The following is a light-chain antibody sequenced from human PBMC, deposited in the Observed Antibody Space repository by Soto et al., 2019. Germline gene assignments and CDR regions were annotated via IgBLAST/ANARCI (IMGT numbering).Light chain of an antibody. Sequence: QSALTQPASVSGSPGQSITISCTGTSSDVGQSNFVSWYQHHPDKAPKLMISEVNKRPSGVSNRFSGSKSGNTASLTVSGLQTEDEADYDCCSDGGGLHWVFGGGTQLTVL. CDR3: CSDGGGLHWV. J-gene: IGLJ3*02. CDR2: EVN. CDR1: SSDVGQSNF. V-gene: IGLV2-23*02.